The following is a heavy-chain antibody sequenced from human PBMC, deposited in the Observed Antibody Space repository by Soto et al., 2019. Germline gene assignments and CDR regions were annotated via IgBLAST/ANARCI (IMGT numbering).Heavy chain of an antibody. J-gene: IGHJ4*02. V-gene: IGHV4-59*01. CDR3: ARVLGRIGTLDY. CDR2: IYYSGST. D-gene: IGHD1-26*01. Sequence: SETLSLTCTVSGGSISSYYWSWIRQPPGKGLEWIGYIYYSGSTNYSPSLKSRVTISVDTSKNQFSLKLSSVTAADTAVYYCARVLGRIGTLDYWGQGTLVTVSS. CDR1: GGSISSYY.